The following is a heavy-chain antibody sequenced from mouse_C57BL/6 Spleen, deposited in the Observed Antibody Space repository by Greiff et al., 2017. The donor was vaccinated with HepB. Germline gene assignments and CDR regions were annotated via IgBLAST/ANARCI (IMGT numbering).Heavy chain of an antibody. CDR2: ISSGSSTI. D-gene: IGHD2-5*01. CDR1: GFTFSDYG. CDR3: ARPDSNYYYAMDY. Sequence: EVKLMESGGGLVKPGGSLKLSCAASGFTFSDYGMHWVRQAPEKGLEWVAYISSGSSTIYYADTVKGRFTISRDNAKNTLFLQMTSLRSEDTAMYYCARPDSNYYYAMDYWGQGTSVTVSS. J-gene: IGHJ4*01. V-gene: IGHV5-17*01.